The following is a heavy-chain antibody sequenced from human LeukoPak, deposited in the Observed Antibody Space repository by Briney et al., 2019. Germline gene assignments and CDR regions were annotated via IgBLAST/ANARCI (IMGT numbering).Heavy chain of an antibody. Sequence: PGGSLRLSCTASGFTFSTYGMHWVRQAPGKGLEWVAFIRYDGSNKYYADSVKGRFTISRDNSKNTLYLQMNSLRAEDTAVYYCAKDLLKAIFGVVTMGYWGQGTLVTVSS. CDR1: GFTFSTYG. J-gene: IGHJ4*02. CDR3: AKDLLKAIFGVVTMGY. CDR2: IRYDGSNK. V-gene: IGHV3-30*02. D-gene: IGHD3-3*01.